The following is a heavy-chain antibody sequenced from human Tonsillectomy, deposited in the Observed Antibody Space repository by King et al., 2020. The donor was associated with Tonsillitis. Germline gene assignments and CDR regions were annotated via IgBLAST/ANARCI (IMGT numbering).Heavy chain of an antibody. CDR2: IYYRGST. J-gene: IGHJ3*02. CDR3: ARRSTSGDNDAFDI. V-gene: IGHV4-28*01. D-gene: IGHD2-2*02. CDR1: GFSISSSYW. Sequence: VQLQESGPGLVKPSDTLSLTCGVSGFSISSSYWWGWIRQPPGQGLEWIGYIYYRGSTYYNPSLKSRVTMSVDTSKTQFSLKLSSVTAVDTAVYYCARRSTSGDNDAFDIWGQGTMVTVSS.